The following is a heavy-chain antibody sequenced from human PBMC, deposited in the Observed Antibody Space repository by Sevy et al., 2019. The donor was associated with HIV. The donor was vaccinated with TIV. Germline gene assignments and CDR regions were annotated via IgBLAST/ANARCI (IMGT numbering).Heavy chain of an antibody. CDR3: ARDLPRSATVVPHFDY. D-gene: IGHD2-21*01. CDR2: ISQSGDTT. J-gene: IGHJ4*02. CDR1: GFSFNSYE. V-gene: IGHV3-48*03. Sequence: GGSLRLSCAASGFSFNSYEMNWVRQAPGKGLEWVSSISQSGDTTYYSDSVKGRFTITRDKANNTLYLQMSSLRAEDTAVDYCARDLPRSATVVPHFDYWGQGTLVTVSS.